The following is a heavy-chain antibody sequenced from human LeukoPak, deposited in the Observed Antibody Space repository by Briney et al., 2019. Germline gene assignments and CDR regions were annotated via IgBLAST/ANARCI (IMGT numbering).Heavy chain of an antibody. CDR1: GFTFTSSA. J-gene: IGHJ6*02. V-gene: IGHV1-58*01. CDR2: IVVGSGNT. D-gene: IGHD3-22*01. Sequence: GASVKVSCKASGFTFTSSAVQWVRQARGQRLEWIGWIVVGSGNTNYAQKFQERVTITRDMSTSTAYMELSSLRSEDTAVYYCASSGYDSSGPGGDYYYYGMDVWGQGTTVTVSS. CDR3: ASSGYDSSGPGGDYYYYGMDV.